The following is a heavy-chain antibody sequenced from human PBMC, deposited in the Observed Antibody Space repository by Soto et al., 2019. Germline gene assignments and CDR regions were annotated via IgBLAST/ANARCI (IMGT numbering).Heavy chain of an antibody. Sequence: SGPTLVNPTETLTLTCTVSGFSLSNARMGVSWIRQPPGKALEWLAHIFSNDEKSYSTSLKSRLTISKDTSKSQVVLTMTNMDPVDTATYYCARIPLGYCSSTSCYLLDYWGQGTLVTVSS. CDR3: ARIPLGYCSSTSCYLLDY. CDR1: GFSLSNARMG. D-gene: IGHD2-2*01. CDR2: IFSNDEK. V-gene: IGHV2-26*01. J-gene: IGHJ4*02.